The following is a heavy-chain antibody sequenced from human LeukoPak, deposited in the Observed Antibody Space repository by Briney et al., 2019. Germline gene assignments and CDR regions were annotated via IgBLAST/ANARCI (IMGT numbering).Heavy chain of an antibody. CDR3: ARDIGSSWYRAFDY. CDR2: INTNTGNP. CDR1: GYTFTSYA. Sequence: ASVKVSCKASGYTFTSYAMNCVRQAPGPGLEWMGWINTNTGNPTYAQGFTGRFVFSLDTSVSTAYLQISSLKAEHTAVYYCARDIGSSWYRAFDYWGQGTLVTVSS. D-gene: IGHD6-13*01. J-gene: IGHJ4*02. V-gene: IGHV7-4-1*02.